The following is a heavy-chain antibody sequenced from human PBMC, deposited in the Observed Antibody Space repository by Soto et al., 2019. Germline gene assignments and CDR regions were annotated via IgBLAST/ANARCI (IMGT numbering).Heavy chain of an antibody. V-gene: IGHV4-39*01. CDR1: GGSVSRSSYY. CDR2: IYYSGST. CDR3: ARFEGYYASVSSGTDS. D-gene: IGHD3-22*01. J-gene: IGHJ5*01. Sequence: SETLSLTCTVSGGSVSRSSYYWGWIRQPPGKGLEWIGTIYYSGSTYYNPSLDSRLSISIDTSKNQFSLRLNSLIAADTAVYFCARFEGYYASVSSGTDSWGQGTLVTVSS.